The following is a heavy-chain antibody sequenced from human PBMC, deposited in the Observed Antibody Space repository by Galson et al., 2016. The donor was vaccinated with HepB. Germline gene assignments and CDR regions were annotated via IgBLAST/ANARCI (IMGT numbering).Heavy chain of an antibody. Sequence: SLRLSCAASGFIFSSYWVHWVRQAPGKGLVWVSRISTDGGFTSDAESVKGRFSTSRDNVKNTLYLQLNSLSADDTGVYYCARVGGSGSSCPYCFDYWGQGTLVTVST. CDR2: ISTDGGFT. CDR1: GFIFSSYW. CDR3: ARVGGSGSSCPYCFDY. J-gene: IGHJ4*02. D-gene: IGHD6-19*01. V-gene: IGHV3-74*01.